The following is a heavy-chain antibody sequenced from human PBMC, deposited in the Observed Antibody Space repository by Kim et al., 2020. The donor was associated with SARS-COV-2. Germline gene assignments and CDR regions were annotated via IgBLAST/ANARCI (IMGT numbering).Heavy chain of an antibody. Sequence: TKYSQKFRGRVNITRDTTASTAYMELSSLRSDDTAVYYCARGSGWAFHYWGQGTLVTVAS. J-gene: IGHJ4*02. CDR3: ARGSGWAFHY. V-gene: IGHV1-3*01. CDR2: T. D-gene: IGHD6-19*01.